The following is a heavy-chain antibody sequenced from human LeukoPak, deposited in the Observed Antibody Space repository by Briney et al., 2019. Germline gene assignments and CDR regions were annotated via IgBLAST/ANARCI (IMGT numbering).Heavy chain of an antibody. V-gene: IGHV3-11*04. CDR1: GFTFSDYY. CDR2: ITSSSSVI. Sequence: PGGSLRLSCAASGFTFSDYYMSWIRQAPGKGLEWVSYITSSSSVISYADSVRGRFTLSRDNAKNSLYLQMNSLRDEDSAVYYCARDRRDYHGTGDYWGQGTLVTVSS. CDR3: ARDRRDYHGTGDY. J-gene: IGHJ4*02. D-gene: IGHD5-24*01.